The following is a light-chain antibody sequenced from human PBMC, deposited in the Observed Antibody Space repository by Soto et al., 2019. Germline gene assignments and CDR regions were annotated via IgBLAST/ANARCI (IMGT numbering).Light chain of an antibody. CDR1: QSVSSGD. CDR3: QQYGSGRPMYT. Sequence: ESVLTQSPGPLSLSPGERATLSCRARQSVSSGDLAWYPQKPGQAPRLLIYGASSRATGIPDRFSVSGSGTDFTLTISRREPDDFSVYYCQQYGSGRPMYTFGQGPNLEIK. CDR2: GAS. V-gene: IGKV3-20*01. J-gene: IGKJ2*01.